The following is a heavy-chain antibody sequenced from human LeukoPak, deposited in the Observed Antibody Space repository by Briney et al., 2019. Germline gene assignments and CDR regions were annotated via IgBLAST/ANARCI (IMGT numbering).Heavy chain of an antibody. Sequence: GRSLRLSCAASGFTFDDYAMHWVRPAPGKGLEWVSGISWNSGSIGYADSVKGRFTISRDNAKNSLYLQMNSLRDEDTAVYYCATIPVVVVAATDLTFDYWGQGTLVTVSS. CDR2: ISWNSGSI. CDR1: GFTFDDYA. D-gene: IGHD2-15*01. J-gene: IGHJ4*02. V-gene: IGHV3-9*01. CDR3: ATIPVVVVAATDLTFDY.